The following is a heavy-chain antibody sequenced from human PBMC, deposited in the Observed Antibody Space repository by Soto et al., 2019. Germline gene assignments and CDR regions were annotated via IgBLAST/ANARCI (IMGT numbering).Heavy chain of an antibody. V-gene: IGHV4-39*01. Sequence: SETLSLTCTVSGGSISSSSYYWGWIRQPPGKGLEWIGSIYYSGSTYYNPSLKSRVTISVDTSKNQFSLKLSSVTAADTAVYYCARQFRKSIDYWGQGTLVTVSS. J-gene: IGHJ4*02. CDR2: IYYSGST. CDR3: ARQFRKSIDY. CDR1: GGSISSSSYY.